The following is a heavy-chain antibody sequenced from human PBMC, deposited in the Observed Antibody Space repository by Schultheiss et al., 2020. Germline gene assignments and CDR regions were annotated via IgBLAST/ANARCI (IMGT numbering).Heavy chain of an antibody. Sequence: SETLSLTCTVSGGSISSSSYYWGWIRQPPGKGLEWIGSIYYSGSTYYNPSLKSRVTISVDTSKNQFSLKLSSVTAADTAVYYCTTDLYGSGSYHNPNFDYWGKGTLVTVSS. CDR3: TTDLYGSGSYHNPNFDY. V-gene: IGHV4-39*02. J-gene: IGHJ4*02. CDR1: GGSISSSSYY. CDR2: IYYSGST. D-gene: IGHD3-10*01.